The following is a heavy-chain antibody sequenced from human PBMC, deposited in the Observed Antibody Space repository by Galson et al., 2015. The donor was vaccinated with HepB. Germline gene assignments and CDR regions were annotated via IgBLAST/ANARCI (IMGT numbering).Heavy chain of an antibody. CDR1: GYTFTSYG. CDR3: ARDHLQIRDDYVWGSVLGY. CDR2: ISASNGNT. D-gene: IGHD3-16*01. V-gene: IGHV1-18*01. J-gene: IGHJ4*02. Sequence: QSGAEVKKPGSSVKVSCKASGYTFTSYGISWVRQAPGQGLEWMGWISASNGNTNYAQKLQGRVTMTTDTSTSTAYMELRSLRSDDTAVYYCARDHLQIRDDYVWGSVLGYWGQGTLVTVSS.